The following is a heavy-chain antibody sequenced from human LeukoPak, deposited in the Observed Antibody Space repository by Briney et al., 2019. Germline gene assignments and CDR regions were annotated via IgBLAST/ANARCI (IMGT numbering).Heavy chain of an antibody. CDR1: GYTFTSYD. D-gene: IGHD1-26*01. J-gene: IGHJ4*02. V-gene: IGHV1-8*01. CDR2: MNPNSGNT. Sequence: ASVKVSCKASGYTFTSYDINWVRQATGQGLEWMGWMNPNSGNTGYAQKFQGRVTMTRNTSISTAYMELSSLRSEDTAVYYCANLGSYFSKSHNPVSSVWGQGTLVTVSS. CDR3: ANLGSYFSKSHNPVSSV.